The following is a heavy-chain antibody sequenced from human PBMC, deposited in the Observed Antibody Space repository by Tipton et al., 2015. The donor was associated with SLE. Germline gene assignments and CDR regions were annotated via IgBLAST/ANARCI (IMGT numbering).Heavy chain of an antibody. Sequence: TLSLTCTVSGGSISSSSYYWGWIRQPPGKGLEWIGEINHGGSTNYNPSLKSRVTISVDTSKNQFSLKLSSVTAADTAVYYCARQDSSGYDYWGQGTLVTVSS. CDR1: GGSISSSSYY. V-gene: IGHV4-39*01. CDR3: ARQDSSGYDY. D-gene: IGHD3-22*01. J-gene: IGHJ4*02. CDR2: INHGGST.